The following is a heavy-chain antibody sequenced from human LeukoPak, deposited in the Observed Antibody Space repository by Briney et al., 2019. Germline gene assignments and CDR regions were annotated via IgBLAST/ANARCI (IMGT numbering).Heavy chain of an antibody. Sequence: RGGSLKISCKGSGYTFSSYWIGWVRQMPGKGLEWMGIIYPDDSDTRYSPSFQGQVTISADKSISTAYLQWSSLKASDTAMYYCARLAYCSNDVCYSNYYYSMDVWGKGTTVTVSS. J-gene: IGHJ6*03. CDR2: IYPDDSDT. CDR1: GYTFSSYW. V-gene: IGHV5-51*01. CDR3: ARLAYCSNDVCYSNYYYSMDV. D-gene: IGHD2-8*01.